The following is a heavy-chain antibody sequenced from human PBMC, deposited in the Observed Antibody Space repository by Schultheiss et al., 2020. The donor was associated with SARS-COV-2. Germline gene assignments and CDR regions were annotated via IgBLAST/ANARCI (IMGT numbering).Heavy chain of an antibody. CDR1: GGSISSYY. CDR3: ARRASHTPFDY. V-gene: IGHV4-4*07. J-gene: IGHJ4*02. D-gene: IGHD2-2*01. Sequence: ESLKISCTVSGGSISSYYWSWIRQPAGKGLEWIGRIYTSGSTNYNPSLKSRVTMSVDTSKNQFSLKLSSVTAADTAVYYCARRASHTPFDYWGQGTLVTVSS. CDR2: IYTSGST.